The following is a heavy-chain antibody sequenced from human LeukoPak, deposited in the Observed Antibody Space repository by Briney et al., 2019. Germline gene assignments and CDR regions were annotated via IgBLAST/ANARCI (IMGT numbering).Heavy chain of an antibody. CDR3: ARGGGIVVVPAAMFWFDP. Sequence: LGESLKISCKVSGYSFTSYWIGWVRQMPGKGLEWMGIIYPGDSDTRYSPSFQGQVTISADKSISTAYLQWSSLKASDTAMYYCARGGGIVVVPAAMFWFDPWGQGTLVTVSS. CDR2: IYPGDSDT. V-gene: IGHV5-51*01. D-gene: IGHD2-2*01. J-gene: IGHJ5*02. CDR1: GYSFTSYW.